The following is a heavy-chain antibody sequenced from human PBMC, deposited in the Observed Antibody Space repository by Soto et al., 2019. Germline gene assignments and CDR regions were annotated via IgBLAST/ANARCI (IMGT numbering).Heavy chain of an antibody. V-gene: IGHV1-18*01. J-gene: IGHJ4*02. D-gene: IGHD5-12*01. CDR3: ARDVRIVATHKFDY. Sequence: ASVKVSCKASGYTFTSYGISWVRQAPGQGLEWMGWISAYNGNTNYAQKLQGRVTMTTDTSTSTAYMELRSLRSDDTAVYYCARDVRIVATHKFDYWGQGTLVTVSS. CDR2: ISAYNGNT. CDR1: GYTFTSYG.